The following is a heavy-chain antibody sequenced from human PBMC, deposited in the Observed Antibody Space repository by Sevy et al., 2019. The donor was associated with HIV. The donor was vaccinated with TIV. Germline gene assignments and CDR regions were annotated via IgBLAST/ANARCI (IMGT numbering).Heavy chain of an antibody. J-gene: IGHJ3*02. CDR3: AKDRYEGSGYYPEGAFDI. Sequence: GGSLRLSCAASGLTFTSYAMNWVRQAPGKGLEWVSTISGSGGSTYYGDSVKGRLTISRDNSKNTLYLQMGSLGAEDTAVYYCAKDRYEGSGYYPEGAFDIWGQGTKVTVSS. D-gene: IGHD3-22*01. CDR2: ISGSGGST. CDR1: GLTFTSYA. V-gene: IGHV3-23*01.